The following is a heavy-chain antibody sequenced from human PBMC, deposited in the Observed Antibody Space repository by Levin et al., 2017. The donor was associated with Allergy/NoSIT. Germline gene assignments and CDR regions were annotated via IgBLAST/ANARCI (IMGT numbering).Heavy chain of an antibody. Sequence: GGSLRLTCAASGFTFSNYAMHWVRQAPGKGLEWVGVISDDGSSEFYIDSVKGRFTISRDNSKNRLYLQMDSLRAEDTALYYCVREIAEEGTWGQGTLVIVSS. CDR3: VREIAEEGT. CDR2: ISDDGSSE. D-gene: IGHD1-1*01. V-gene: IGHV3-30-3*01. CDR1: GFTFSNYA. J-gene: IGHJ4*02.